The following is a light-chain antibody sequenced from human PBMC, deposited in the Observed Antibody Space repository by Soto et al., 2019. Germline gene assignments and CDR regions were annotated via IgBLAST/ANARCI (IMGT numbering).Light chain of an antibody. J-gene: IGKJ1*01. V-gene: IGKV1-5*03. Sequence: DIQITQSPSTLSATVGDRVTITCRASQSISSWLAWYQQKPGKAPKLLIYKASSLESGVPSRFSGSGSGTEFTLTISSLQPDDFATYYCQHYNYYSPWTFGQGTKADIK. CDR3: QHYNYYSPWT. CDR2: KAS. CDR1: QSISSW.